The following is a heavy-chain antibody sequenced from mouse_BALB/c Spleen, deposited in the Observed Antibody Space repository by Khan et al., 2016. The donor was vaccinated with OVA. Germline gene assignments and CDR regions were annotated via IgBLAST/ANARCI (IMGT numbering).Heavy chain of an antibody. CDR3: ARLTTGYTMDY. Sequence: VQLQQSGAELARPGASVRMSCKASGYTFTSNTMHWVQQRPGQGLEWIGYINPRSGYTNYNQHFKKQGTLTADTSSITAYRQLSNLTSKDSSVYDCARLTTGYTMDYWGQGTSVTVSS. D-gene: IGHD2-12*01. J-gene: IGHJ4*01. V-gene: IGHV1-4*01. CDR2: INPRSGYT. CDR1: GYTFTSNT.